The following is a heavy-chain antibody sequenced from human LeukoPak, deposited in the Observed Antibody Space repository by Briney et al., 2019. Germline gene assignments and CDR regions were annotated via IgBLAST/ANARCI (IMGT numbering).Heavy chain of an antibody. CDR2: IYSSGSS. CDR1: GGPISHYY. J-gene: IGHJ4*01. Sequence: SETLSLTCTVSGGPISHYYWSWIRQPAGKGLEWIGRIYSSGSSYSNPSLKSRVAMSVDTSKDQFSLKLSSVTAADTALYDCARDHWSGSAAGTLDYWGQGTLVTGSS. D-gene: IGHD6-13*01. V-gene: IGHV4-4*07. CDR3: ARDHWSGSAAGTLDY.